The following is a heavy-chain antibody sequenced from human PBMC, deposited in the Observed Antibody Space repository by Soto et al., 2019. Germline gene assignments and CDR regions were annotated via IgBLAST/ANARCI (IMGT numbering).Heavy chain of an antibody. J-gene: IGHJ3*02. CDR3: AKDYGRHSGDGMHI. CDR2: INWDGGKI. CDR1: GFSVDDYA. Sequence: EVQLAESGGGLVEPGRSLRLSCAASGFSVDDYAMHWVRQGPGKGLEWVSGINWDGGKIGYADSVKGRFTISRDSAKNSLFLQMSGLRADDTALYYCAKDYGRHSGDGMHIWGQGTKVTVSS. V-gene: IGHV3-9*01. D-gene: IGHD2-8*01.